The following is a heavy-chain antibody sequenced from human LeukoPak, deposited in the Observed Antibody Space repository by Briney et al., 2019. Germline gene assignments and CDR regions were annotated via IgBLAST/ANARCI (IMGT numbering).Heavy chain of an antibody. Sequence: GGSLRLSCVVSGFSFNRYWMSWVRQAPGKGLEWVANIKQDGSEKNYVDSAKGRFTLSRDNAKNSLYLQMNSLRVEDTAVYCCARDGTTVIDFDYWGQGTLVTVSS. J-gene: IGHJ4*02. CDR2: IKQDGSEK. CDR1: GFSFNRYW. V-gene: IGHV3-7*01. CDR3: ARDGTTVIDFDY. D-gene: IGHD4-17*01.